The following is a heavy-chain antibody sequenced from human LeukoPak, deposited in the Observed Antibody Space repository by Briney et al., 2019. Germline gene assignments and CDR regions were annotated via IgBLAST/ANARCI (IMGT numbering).Heavy chain of an antibody. CDR1: GYTFTGYY. V-gene: IGHV1-2*02. D-gene: IGHD3-3*01. Sequence: ASVKVSCKASGYTFTGYYMHWVRQAPGQGLEWMGWINPNSGGTNYAQKLQGRVTMTTDTSTSTAYMELRSLRSDDTAVYYCARDESRGYDFWSGYYNDYYYGMDVWGQGTTVTVSS. J-gene: IGHJ6*02. CDR3: ARDESRGYDFWSGYYNDYYYGMDV. CDR2: INPNSGGT.